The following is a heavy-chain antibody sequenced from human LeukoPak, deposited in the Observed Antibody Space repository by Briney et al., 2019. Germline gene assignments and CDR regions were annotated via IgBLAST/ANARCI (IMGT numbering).Heavy chain of an antibody. CDR3: ARDGIRYLESPRWFDP. J-gene: IGHJ5*02. Sequence: PGGSLRLSCAASGFTFSSYAMHWVRQAPGKGLEWVAVISYDGSNKYYADSVKGRFTISRDNSKSTLYLQMNSLRAEDTAVYYCARDGIRYLESPRWFDPWGQGTLVTVSS. D-gene: IGHD5-24*01. V-gene: IGHV3-30-3*01. CDR1: GFTFSSYA. CDR2: ISYDGSNK.